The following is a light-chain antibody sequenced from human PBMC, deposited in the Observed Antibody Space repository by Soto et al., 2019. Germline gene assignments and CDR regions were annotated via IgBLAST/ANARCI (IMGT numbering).Light chain of an antibody. V-gene: IGKV3-15*01. J-gene: IGKJ1*01. CDR2: GAS. CDR1: QSVSSN. CDR3: QHCNNGGKV. Sequence: IVVTQSPATLSVSSGETATLSCRASQSVSSNVAWYQQKPGQAPRLLIYGASTRAAGIPDRFSGSGSQTEFTLTIASLQYEDFAIYYCQHCNNGGKVFGPGTKVEI.